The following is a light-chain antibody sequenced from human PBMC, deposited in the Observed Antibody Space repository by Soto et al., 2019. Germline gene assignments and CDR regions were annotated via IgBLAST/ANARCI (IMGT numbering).Light chain of an antibody. V-gene: IGKV3-20*01. Sequence: EIVLTQSPGTLSLSPGERATLSCRASQSVSSSSYLAWYPQKPGQAPRLLIYGASSRATGIPDRFSGSGSATDFTHTISRLEPEDFAVYYCRQYGSSPSYTFGQGTKLEIK. CDR3: RQYGSSPSYT. J-gene: IGKJ2*01. CDR2: GAS. CDR1: QSVSSSSY.